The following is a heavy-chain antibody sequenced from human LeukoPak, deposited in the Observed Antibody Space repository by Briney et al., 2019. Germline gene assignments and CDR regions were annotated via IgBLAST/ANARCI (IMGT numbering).Heavy chain of an antibody. J-gene: IGHJ5*02. CDR1: GDSVSSNSVT. CDR2: TYYRSTGYN. D-gene: IGHD2-2*01. Sequence: SQTLSLTCAISGDSVSSNSVTWNWIRQSPSRGLEWLGRTYYRSTGYNDYAVSVRGRITVNPDTSKNQFSLHLNSGTPEDTAVYYCARRLTQYDCFDPWGQGILVTVSS. V-gene: IGHV6-1*01. CDR3: ARRLTQYDCFDP.